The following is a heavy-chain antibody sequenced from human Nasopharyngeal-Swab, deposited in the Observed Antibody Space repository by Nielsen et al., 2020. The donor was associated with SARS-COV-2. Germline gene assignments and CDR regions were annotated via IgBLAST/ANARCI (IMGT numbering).Heavy chain of an antibody. V-gene: IGHV3-23*01. CDR2: IIAGGQVT. J-gene: IGHJ4*02. Sequence: GGSLRLSCAASGFRFGDYAMIWVRQAPGKGLEWVSGIIAGGQVTYYGDAAKGRFTISRDNSKNTLYLHMNRLTAEDTALYHCVKDKTQVGLWYFDYWGQGALVTVSS. CDR1: GFRFGDYA. CDR3: VKDKTQVGLWYFDY. D-gene: IGHD3-16*01.